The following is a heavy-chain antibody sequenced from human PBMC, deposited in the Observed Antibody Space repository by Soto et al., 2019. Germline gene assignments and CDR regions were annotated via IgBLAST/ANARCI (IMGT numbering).Heavy chain of an antibody. CDR1: GGSISSGDYY. CDR3: ATRITVFGLLIPPFDP. J-gene: IGHJ5*02. V-gene: IGHV4-30-4*02. CDR2: IYYSGST. D-gene: IGHD3-3*01. Sequence: SETLSLTCTVSGGSISSGDYYWSWIRQPPGKGLEWIGYIYYSGSTYYNPSLKSRVTMSVDTSKNQFSLRLSSVTAADTAIYYCATRITVFGLLIPPFDPWGQGTQVTVSS.